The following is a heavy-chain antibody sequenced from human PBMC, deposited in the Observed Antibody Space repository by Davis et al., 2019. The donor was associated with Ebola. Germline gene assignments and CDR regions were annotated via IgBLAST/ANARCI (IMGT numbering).Heavy chain of an antibody. D-gene: IGHD1-7*01. CDR3: ARGVDWNYGYYYGMDV. CDR1: GGTFSSYA. V-gene: IGHV1-69*13. J-gene: IGHJ6*02. Sequence: AASVKVSCKASGGTFSSYAISWVRQAPGQGLEWMGGIIPIFGTANYAQKFQGRVTITADESTSTAYMELSSLRSEETAVYYCARGVDWNYGYYYGMDVWGQGTTVTVSS. CDR2: IIPIFGTA.